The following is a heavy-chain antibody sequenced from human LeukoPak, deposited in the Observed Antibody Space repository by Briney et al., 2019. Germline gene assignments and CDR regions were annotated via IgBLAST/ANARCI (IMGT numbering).Heavy chain of an antibody. J-gene: IGHJ6*04. CDR1: GYTFTSYA. Sequence: EASVKVSCKASGYTFTSYAMHWVRQAPGQRLEWMGWINAGNGNTKYSQKFQGRVTITRDTSASTAYMELSSLRSEDTAVCYCARTTTMVRYRYYYYGMDVWGKGTTVTVSS. CDR2: INAGNGNT. CDR3: ARTTTMVRYRYYYYGMDV. V-gene: IGHV1-3*01. D-gene: IGHD3-10*01.